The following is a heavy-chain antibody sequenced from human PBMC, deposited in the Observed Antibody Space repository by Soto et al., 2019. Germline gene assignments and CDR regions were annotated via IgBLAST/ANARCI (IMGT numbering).Heavy chain of an antibody. V-gene: IGHV1-18*04. CDR2: ISAYNGNT. J-gene: IGHJ6*02. D-gene: IGHD6-19*01. Sequence: GASVKVSCKASGYTFTSYGISWVRQAPGQGLEWMGWISAYNGNTNYAQKLQGRVTMTTDTSTSTAYMELRSLRSDDTAVYYCARDSTVAGTSCYCYGMDVRGQGNTVTVSS. CDR3: ARDSTVAGTSCYCYGMDV. CDR1: GYTFTSYG.